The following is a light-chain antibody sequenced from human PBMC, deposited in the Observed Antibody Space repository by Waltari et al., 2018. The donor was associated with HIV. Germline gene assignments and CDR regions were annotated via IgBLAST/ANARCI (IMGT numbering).Light chain of an antibody. J-gene: IGKJ3*01. CDR3: QHYVNSLT. CDR2: SAS. V-gene: IGKV3-20*01. CDR1: QSVNDNS. Sequence: EIVLTQWPSTLSLSPGDRATLSCRASQSVNDNSLAWYQQKPVQAPRLLVYSASTRVSGIPDRFSGSGSGTDFTLTITRLEPEDFAIYYCQHYVNSLTFGPGTKVDLK.